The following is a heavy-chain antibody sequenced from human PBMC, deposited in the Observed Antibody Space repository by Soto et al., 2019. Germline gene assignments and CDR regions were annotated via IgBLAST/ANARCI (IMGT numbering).Heavy chain of an antibody. CDR2: VYPGDSDT. D-gene: IGHD6-19*01. V-gene: IGHV5-51*01. CDR3: ARSIAVAGKYYYYYYGMDV. CDR1: GYTFSSYW. Sequence: GESLKISCRASGYTFSSYWIAWVRQMPGKGLEWMGVVYPGDSDTRYSPSFQGQVTISADKSISTAYLQWSSLKASDTAMYYCARSIAVAGKYYYYYYGMDVWGQGTTVTVSS. J-gene: IGHJ6*02.